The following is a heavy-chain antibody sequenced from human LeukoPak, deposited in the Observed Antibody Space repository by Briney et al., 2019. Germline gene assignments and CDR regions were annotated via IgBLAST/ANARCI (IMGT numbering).Heavy chain of an antibody. V-gene: IGHV3-33*03. CDR1: GFTFTSYG. CDR2: IWYDGSHK. Sequence: GGSLRLSCAASGFTFTSYGMHWVRQAPGKGLEWVAMIWYDGSHKKYADSVEGRISISRDTSKNTLYLQMNSLRADDTAVYYCARGVPSPATHPMDYWGQGSLVTVSS. CDR3: ARGVPSPATHPMDY. J-gene: IGHJ4*02. D-gene: IGHD3-10*01.